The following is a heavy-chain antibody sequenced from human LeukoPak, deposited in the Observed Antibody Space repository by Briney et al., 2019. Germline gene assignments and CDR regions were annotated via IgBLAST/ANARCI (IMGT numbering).Heavy chain of an antibody. Sequence: ASVKVSCKASGYTFTGYYMHWVRQAPGQGLEWMGWINPNSGGTNYAQKFQGRVTMTRDTSISTAYMELSRLRSDDTAVYYCARASSVTSYLNYYYYYYMDVWGKGTTVTVSS. D-gene: IGHD2-2*01. V-gene: IGHV1-2*02. J-gene: IGHJ6*03. CDR3: ARASSVTSYLNYYYYYYMDV. CDR1: GYTFTGYY. CDR2: INPNSGGT.